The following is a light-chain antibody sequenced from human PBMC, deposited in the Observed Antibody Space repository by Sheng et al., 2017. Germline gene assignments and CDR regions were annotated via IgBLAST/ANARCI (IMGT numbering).Light chain of an antibody. Sequence: EIVLTQSPATLSLSPGERATLSCRASQSVSSSLAWYQQKPGQAPRLLIYDASNRATGIPARFSGSGSGTEFTLTISSLQSEDFAVYYCQQYNNWPLTFGGGTKVEIK. J-gene: IGKJ4*01. CDR3: QQYNNWPLT. CDR2: DAS. V-gene: IGKV3-11*01. CDR1: QSVSSS.